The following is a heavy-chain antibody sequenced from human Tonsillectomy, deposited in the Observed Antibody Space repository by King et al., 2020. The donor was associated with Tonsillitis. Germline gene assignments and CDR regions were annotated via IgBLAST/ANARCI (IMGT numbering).Heavy chain of an antibody. Sequence: TLQESGPTLVKPTQTLTLTCTFSGFSLSTSGVGVGWIRQPPGKALEWLALIYWNDDRRYSPSLKSRLTITKDTSKNQVVLTMTNMDPVDTATYYCAHRYGDYEYNWFDPWGQGTLVTVSS. CDR2: IYWNDDR. V-gene: IGHV2-5*01. J-gene: IGHJ5*02. CDR1: GFSLSTSGVG. CDR3: AHRYGDYEYNWFDP. D-gene: IGHD4-17*01.